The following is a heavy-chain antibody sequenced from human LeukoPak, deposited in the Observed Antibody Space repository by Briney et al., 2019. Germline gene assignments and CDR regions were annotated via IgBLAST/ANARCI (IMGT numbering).Heavy chain of an antibody. CDR1: GGSISSGGYS. V-gene: IGHV4-39*07. J-gene: IGHJ4*02. CDR2: IYYSGST. Sequence: PSETLSLTCAVSGGSISSGGYSWSWIRQPPGKGLEWIGSIYYSGSTYYNPSLKSRVTISVDTSKNQFSLKLSSVTAADTAVYYCARDLGNFDYWGQGTLVTVSS. CDR3: ARDLGNFDY. D-gene: IGHD7-27*01.